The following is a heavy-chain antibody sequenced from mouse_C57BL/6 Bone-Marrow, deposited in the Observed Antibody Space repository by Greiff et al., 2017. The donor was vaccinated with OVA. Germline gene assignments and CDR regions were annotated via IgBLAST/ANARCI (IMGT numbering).Heavy chain of an antibody. CDR3: ARRPKDAMDY. V-gene: IGHV1-82*01. J-gene: IGHJ4*01. CDR2: IYPGDGDT. CDR1: GYAFSSSW. Sequence: QVQLKQSGPELVKPGASVKISCKASGYAFSSSWMNWVKQRPGKGLEWIGRIYPGDGDTNYNGKFKGKATLTADKSSSTAYMQLSSLTSEDSAVYFCARRPKDAMDYWGQGTSVTVSS.